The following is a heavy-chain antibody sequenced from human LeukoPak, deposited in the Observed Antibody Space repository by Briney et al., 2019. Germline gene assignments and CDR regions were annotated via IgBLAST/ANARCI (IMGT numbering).Heavy chain of an antibody. CDR1: GFTFSNYA. CDR2: ISRSGSSI. CDR3: ATESSRSYAY. Sequence: GGSLRLSCAASGFTFSNYAMNWVRQAPGKGLEWVSHISRSGSSIFYADSVKGRFTIFRDDGQNSLYLQMSSLRAEDTAVYYCATESSRSYAYWGQGTLVTVSS. D-gene: IGHD6-6*01. J-gene: IGHJ4*02. V-gene: IGHV3-48*01.